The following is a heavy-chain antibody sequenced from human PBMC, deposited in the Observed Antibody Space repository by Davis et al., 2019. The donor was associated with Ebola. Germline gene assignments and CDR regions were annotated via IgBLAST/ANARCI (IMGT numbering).Heavy chain of an antibody. V-gene: IGHV4-4*07. D-gene: IGHD6-19*01. CDR2: IYTSEST. CDR1: GASISSYY. J-gene: IGHJ2*01. Sequence: SETLSLTCSVSGASISSYYWSWIRQPAGKGLEWIGRIYTSESTNYNPSLKSRVTMSVDTSKNQFSLKLSSVTAADTAVYYCAVSSGWRRYFDLWGRGTLVTVSS. CDR3: AVSSGWRRYFDL.